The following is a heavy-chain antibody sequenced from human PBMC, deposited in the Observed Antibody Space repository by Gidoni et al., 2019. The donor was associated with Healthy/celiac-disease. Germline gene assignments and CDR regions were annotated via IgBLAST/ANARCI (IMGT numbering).Heavy chain of an antibody. CDR2: IIPIFGTA. D-gene: IGHD3-10*01. V-gene: IGHV1-69*01. J-gene: IGHJ5*02. Sequence: QVQLVQAGAEVKKPWSSVEVACRASEGTFSSYAISWVRQAPGQGLEWMGGIIPIFGTANYAQKFQGRVTITADESTSTAYMELSSLRSEDTAVYYCASRPMVRGYNWFDPWGQGTLVTVSS. CDR3: ASRPMVRGYNWFDP. CDR1: EGTFSSYA.